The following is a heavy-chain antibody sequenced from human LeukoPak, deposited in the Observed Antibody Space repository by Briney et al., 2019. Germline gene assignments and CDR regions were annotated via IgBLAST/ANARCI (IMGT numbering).Heavy chain of an antibody. Sequence: QSGGSLRLFCAPSGLTFSSYEMNWVRQAPGKGREWVSYISSGGSTIYYADYVKGRFTISRDNTKNSLYLQMNSLRAEDTAVYYCASGACSYYYWGQGTLVTVSS. CDR1: GLTFSSYE. J-gene: IGHJ4*02. D-gene: IGHD5-18*01. CDR3: ASGACSYYY. V-gene: IGHV3-48*03. CDR2: ISSGGSTI.